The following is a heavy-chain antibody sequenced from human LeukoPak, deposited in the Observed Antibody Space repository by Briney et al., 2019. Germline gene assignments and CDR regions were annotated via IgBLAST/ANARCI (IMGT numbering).Heavy chain of an antibody. V-gene: IGHV1-46*01. Sequence: ASVKVSCTASGYTFTSYYMHWVRQAPGQGLEWMGVINPSGGSTSYAQKFQGRVTMTRDTSTSTAYMELRSLRSDDTAVYYCAREGIVGATNRFDYWGQGTLVTVSS. CDR2: INPSGGST. CDR1: GYTFTSYY. J-gene: IGHJ4*02. D-gene: IGHD1-26*01. CDR3: AREGIVGATNRFDY.